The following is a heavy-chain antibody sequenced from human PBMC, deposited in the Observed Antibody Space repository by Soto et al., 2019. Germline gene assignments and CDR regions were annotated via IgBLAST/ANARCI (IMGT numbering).Heavy chain of an antibody. CDR3: ARDRFPYGMDV. J-gene: IGHJ6*02. CDR1: GFTVSSNY. Sequence: EVQVAESGGGLVQPGGSLRLSCAASGFTVSSNYMSWVRQAPGKGLEWVSLIYSGGSTYYADSVKGRFTISRDKSKNTLYLQMNSLRAEDTAMYYCARDRFPYGMDVRGQGTTVTVSS. V-gene: IGHV3-66*01. D-gene: IGHD3-10*01. CDR2: IYSGGST.